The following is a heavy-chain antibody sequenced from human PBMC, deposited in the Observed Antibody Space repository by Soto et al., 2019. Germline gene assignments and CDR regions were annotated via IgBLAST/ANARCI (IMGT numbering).Heavy chain of an antibody. CDR3: ARDGYCSGGSCYSTQPTFQH. Sequence: VQLVESGGGVVQPGRSLRLSCAASGFTFSSYAMHWVRQAPGKGLEWVAVISYDGSNKYYADSVKGRFTISRDNSKNTLYLQMNSLRAEDTAVYYCARDGYCSGGSCYSTQPTFQHWGQGTLVTVSS. J-gene: IGHJ1*01. CDR1: GFTFSSYA. V-gene: IGHV3-30-3*01. D-gene: IGHD2-15*01. CDR2: ISYDGSNK.